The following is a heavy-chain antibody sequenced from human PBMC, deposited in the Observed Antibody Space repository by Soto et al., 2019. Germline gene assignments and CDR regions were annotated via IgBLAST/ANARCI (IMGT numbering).Heavy chain of an antibody. D-gene: IGHD1-26*01. CDR1: GGSISSSNYY. CDR2: LYYSGST. CDR3: ARVQWELLSYFDY. V-gene: IGHV4-39*01. Sequence: PSETLSLTCTVSGGSISSSNYYWAWIRQSPGKGLEWVATLYYSGSTYSNPSLKSRVTISVDTSKNQFSLKLSSVTAADTAVYYCARVQWELLSYFDYWGRGTLVTVSS. J-gene: IGHJ4*02.